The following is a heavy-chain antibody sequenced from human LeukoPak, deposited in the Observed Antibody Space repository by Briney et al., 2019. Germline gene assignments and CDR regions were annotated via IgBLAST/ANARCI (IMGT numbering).Heavy chain of an antibody. CDR2: IYYSGST. Sequence: SETLSLTCTVSGGSISSHYWSWIRQPPGKGLEWIGYIYYSGSTNYNPSLKSRVTISVDTSKSQFSLKLSSVTAADTAVYYCARERSGYYFDWGQGTLVTVSS. J-gene: IGHJ4*02. CDR3: ARERSGYYFD. D-gene: IGHD3-22*01. CDR1: GGSISSHY. V-gene: IGHV4-59*11.